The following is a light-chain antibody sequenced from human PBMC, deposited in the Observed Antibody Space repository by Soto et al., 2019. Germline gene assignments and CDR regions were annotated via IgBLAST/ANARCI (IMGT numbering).Light chain of an antibody. CDR2: NNN. J-gene: IGLJ2*01. Sequence: QSVLTQPPSASGTPGQRVTISCSGSSSNIGSNPVHWYQQVPGTAPKLLIHNNNQRPSGVPARFSGSKSGTSASLAISGLLSEDGAVYYYSAWDDSLNGVLFGGGTKLTVL. CDR3: SAWDDSLNGVL. V-gene: IGLV1-44*01. CDR1: SSNIGSNP.